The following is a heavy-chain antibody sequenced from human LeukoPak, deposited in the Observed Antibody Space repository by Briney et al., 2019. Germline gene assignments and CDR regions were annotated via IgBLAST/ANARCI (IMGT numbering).Heavy chain of an antibody. CDR3: ARSRTIYGVLTGFDY. CDR2: FDISGST. Sequence: KSSETLSLTCTVSGGSISSYYWSWIRQPAGKGLEWIGRFDISGSTNYNPSLKSRVTMSVDTSKNQFSLKLSSVTAADTAVYYCARSRTIYGVLTGFDYWGQGTLVTVSS. CDR1: GGSISSYY. V-gene: IGHV4-4*07. D-gene: IGHD3-3*01. J-gene: IGHJ4*02.